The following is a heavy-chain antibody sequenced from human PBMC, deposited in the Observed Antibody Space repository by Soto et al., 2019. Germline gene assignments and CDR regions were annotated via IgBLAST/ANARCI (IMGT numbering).Heavy chain of an antibody. CDR3: ARDIGDSYHTEVPRLFDY. V-gene: IGHV1-18*04. CDR2: ISAYNGNT. J-gene: IGHJ4*02. D-gene: IGHD5-18*01. CDR1: GYTFTSYG. Sequence: VQLVQSGAEVKKPWASVKVSCKASGYTFTSYGISWVRQAPGQGLEWMGWISAYNGNTNYAQKLQGRVTMTTDPSTSTAYMELRSLRSDDTAVYYCARDIGDSYHTEVPRLFDYWGQGPLVTVSS.